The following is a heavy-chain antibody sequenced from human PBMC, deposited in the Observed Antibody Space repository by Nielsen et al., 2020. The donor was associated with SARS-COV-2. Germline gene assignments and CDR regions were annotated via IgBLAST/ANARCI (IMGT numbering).Heavy chain of an antibody. CDR3: ARKRSGWYSFDY. D-gene: IGHD6-19*01. CDR1: GGSFSGYY. CDR2: INHSGST. J-gene: IGHJ4*02. V-gene: IGHV4-34*01. Sequence: SETLSLTCAVYGGSFSGYYWSWIRQPPGKGLEWIGEINHSGSTNYNPSLKSRVTISVDTSKNQFSLKLSSVTAADTAVYYCARKRSGWYSFDYWGQGTLVTVSS.